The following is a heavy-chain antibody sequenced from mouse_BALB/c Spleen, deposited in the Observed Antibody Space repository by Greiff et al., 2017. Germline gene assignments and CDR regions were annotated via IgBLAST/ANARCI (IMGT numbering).Heavy chain of an antibody. CDR1: GYAFSSYW. V-gene: IGHV1-80*01. CDR2: IYPGDGDT. Sequence: VQLQQSGAELVRPGSSVKISCKASGYAFSSYWMNWVKQRPGQGLEWIGQIYPGDGDTNYNGKFKGKATLTADKSSSTAYMQLSSLTSEDSAVYYCTRYDYDAFAYWGQGTLVTVSA. D-gene: IGHD2-4*01. J-gene: IGHJ3*01. CDR3: TRYDYDAFAY.